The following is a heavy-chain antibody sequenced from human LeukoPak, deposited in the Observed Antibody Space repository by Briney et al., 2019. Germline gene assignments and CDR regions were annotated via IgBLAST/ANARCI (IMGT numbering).Heavy chain of an antibody. V-gene: IGHV4-38-2*02. J-gene: IGHJ4*02. D-gene: IGHD3-16*02. CDR2: IYHSGST. Sequence: SETLSLTCTVSGYSISSGYYWGWIRPPPGKGLEWIGSIYHSGSTYYNPSLKSRVTISVDTSKNQFSLKLSSVTAADSAVYYCAGEGGAGYDYVWGSYRYPFDYWGQGTLVTVSS. CDR3: AGEGGAGYDYVWGSYRYPFDY. CDR1: GYSISSGYY.